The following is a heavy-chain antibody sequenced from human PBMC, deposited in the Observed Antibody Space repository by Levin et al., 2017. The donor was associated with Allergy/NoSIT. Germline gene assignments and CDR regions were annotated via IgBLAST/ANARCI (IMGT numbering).Heavy chain of an antibody. CDR1: GFTFSSYG. D-gene: IGHD1-1*01. V-gene: IGHV3-33*01. CDR2: IWYDGSNE. J-gene: IGHJ4*02. CDR3: ARFENGRRWADY. Sequence: GGSLRLSCDASGFTFSSYGMHWVRQAPGKGLEWVAGIWYDGSNEYYADSVKGRFTISRDNSKNTLYLQMNSLRAEDTAVYYCARFENGRRWADYWGQGTLVTVSS.